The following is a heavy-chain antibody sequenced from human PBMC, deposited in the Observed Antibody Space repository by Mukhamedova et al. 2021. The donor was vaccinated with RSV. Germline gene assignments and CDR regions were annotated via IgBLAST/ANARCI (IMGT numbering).Heavy chain of an antibody. CDR2: ISYDGSNK. V-gene: IGHV3-30*17. D-gene: IGHD6-13*01. CDR3: ARDRLYSSSSVWFVADY. Sequence: GKGLEWVAVISYDGSNKYYADSVQGRFTISRDNSKNTLYLQMNSLRAEDTAVYYCARDRLYSSSSVWFVADYWGQGTLVTVSS. J-gene: IGHJ4*02.